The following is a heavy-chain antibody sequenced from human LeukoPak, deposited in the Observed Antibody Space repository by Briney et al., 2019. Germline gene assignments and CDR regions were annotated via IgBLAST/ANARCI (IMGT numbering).Heavy chain of an antibody. CDR2: ISSSGSTI. J-gene: IGHJ3*02. V-gene: IGHV3-48*03. CDR3: ARDQDPDAFDI. CDR1: GFTFSSYE. Sequence: GGSLRLSCAASGFTFSSYEMNWVRQAPGKGLEWVSYISSSGSTIYYADSVKGRFTISRDNAKNSLYLQMNSLRAEDTAVYYCARDQDPDAFDIWGQGTMVTVSS.